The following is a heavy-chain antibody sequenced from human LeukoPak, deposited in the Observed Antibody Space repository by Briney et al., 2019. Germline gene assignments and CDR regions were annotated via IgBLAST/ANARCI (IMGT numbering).Heavy chain of an antibody. CDR2: FYYTGST. CDR1: GGSIGSYY. J-gene: IGHJ4*02. D-gene: IGHD5-18*01. Sequence: PSETLSLTCIVSGGSIGSYYWSWIRQPPGKGLEWIGYFYYTGSTNYNPFLKSRVTISVDTSKNQISLKLSSVTAADTAVYYCARDKAGYTEYWGQGTLVTVSS. CDR3: ARDKAGYTEY. V-gene: IGHV4-59*01.